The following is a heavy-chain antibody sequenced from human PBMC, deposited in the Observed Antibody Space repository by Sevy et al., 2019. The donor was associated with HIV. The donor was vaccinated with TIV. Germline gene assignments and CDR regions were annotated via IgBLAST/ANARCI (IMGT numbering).Heavy chain of an antibody. D-gene: IGHD3-22*01. Sequence: GGSLRLSCAASGFNFGSYAMSWVRQAPGKGLEWVSAISGSGGSTYYADSVKGRFTISGDNSKNTLDLQMNSLRAEETAIYYCAKDNHYDSRGYYYGMRPSEGAFDIWGQGTMVTVSS. CDR3: AKDNHYDSRGYYYGMRPSEGAFDI. J-gene: IGHJ3*02. V-gene: IGHV3-23*01. CDR1: GFNFGSYA. CDR2: ISGSGGST.